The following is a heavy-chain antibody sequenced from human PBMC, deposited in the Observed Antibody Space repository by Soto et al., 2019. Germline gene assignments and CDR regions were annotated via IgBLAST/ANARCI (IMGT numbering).Heavy chain of an antibody. V-gene: IGHV1-69*01. CDR1: GGTFSSCA. CDR3: ARARGYCSSTSCYRGDYFDY. J-gene: IGHJ4*02. CDR2: VIPIFGTA. Sequence: QVQLVQSGAEVKKPGSSVKVSCKASGGTFSSCAISWVRQAPGQGLEWMGGVIPIFGTANYAQKFQGRVTITADESTSTAYMEQNSLRTEDTAVYYCARARGYCSSTSCYRGDYFDYSGQGTLVTVSS. D-gene: IGHD2-2*02.